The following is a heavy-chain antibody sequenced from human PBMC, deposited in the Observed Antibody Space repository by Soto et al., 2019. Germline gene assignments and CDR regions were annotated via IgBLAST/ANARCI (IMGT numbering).Heavy chain of an antibody. CDR3: ARVAYYYGSGSYNPLYNWFDP. Sequence: ASVKVSCKASGYTFTSYYMHWVRQAPGQGLEWMGIINPSGGSTSYAQKFQGRVTMTRDTSTSTVYMELSSLRSEDTAVYYCARVAYYYGSGSYNPLYNWFDPWGQGTLVTVSS. J-gene: IGHJ5*02. CDR1: GYTFTSYY. D-gene: IGHD3-10*01. V-gene: IGHV1-46*01. CDR2: INPSGGST.